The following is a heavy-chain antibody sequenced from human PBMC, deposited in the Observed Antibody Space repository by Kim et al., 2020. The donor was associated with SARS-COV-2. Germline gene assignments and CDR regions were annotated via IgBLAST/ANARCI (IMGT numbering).Heavy chain of an antibody. Sequence: ASVKVSCKASGYTFTGYYMHWVRQAPGQGLEWMGWINPNSGGTNYAQKFQGRVTMTRDTSISTAYMELSRLRSDDTAVYYCAIMAQYSSGWWAGYYYGMDVWGQGTTVTVSS. CDR3: AIMAQYSSGWWAGYYYGMDV. V-gene: IGHV1-2*02. CDR1: GYTFTGYY. CDR2: INPNSGGT. J-gene: IGHJ6*02. D-gene: IGHD6-19*01.